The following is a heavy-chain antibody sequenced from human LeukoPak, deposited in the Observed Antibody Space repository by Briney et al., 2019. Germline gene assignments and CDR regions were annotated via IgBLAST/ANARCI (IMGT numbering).Heavy chain of an antibody. J-gene: IGHJ4*02. Sequence: PSETLSLTCTVSGGSISSYCWSWIRQPPGKGLEWIGYIYYSGSTNYNPSLKSRVTISVDTSKNQFSLKLSSVTAADTVVYYCAREPIRYYFDYWGQGTLVTVSS. CDR3: AREPIRYYFDY. CDR2: IYYSGST. V-gene: IGHV4-59*01. CDR1: GGSISSYC.